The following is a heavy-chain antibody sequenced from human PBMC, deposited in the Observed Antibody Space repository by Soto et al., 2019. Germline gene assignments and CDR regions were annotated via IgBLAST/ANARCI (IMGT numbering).Heavy chain of an antibody. CDR3: ARYSSRKSPWFDP. CDR2: IYYSGRT. CDR1: GGSISSYY. J-gene: IGHJ5*02. D-gene: IGHD6-13*01. V-gene: IGHV4-59*01. Sequence: QVQLQESGPGLVKPSETLSLTCTVSGGSISSYYWSWIRQPPGKGLEWIGYIYYSGRTNYNPSLKSRVTITVDTSKNQFSLKLSSVTAADTAVYYCARYSSRKSPWFDPWGQGTLVTVSS.